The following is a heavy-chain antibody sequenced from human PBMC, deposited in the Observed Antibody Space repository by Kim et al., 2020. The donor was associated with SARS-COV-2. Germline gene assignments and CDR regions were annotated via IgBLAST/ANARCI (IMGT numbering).Heavy chain of an antibody. CDR3: AGGQVGATADY. V-gene: IGHV1-69*04. Sequence: SVKVSCKASGGTLSSNAISWVRQAPGQGLEWMGRIITILALANYAQKFQGRVTITADKSTCAAYMDLSSLRSEDTAVYYCAGGQVGATADYWGQGTLVTVSS. CDR1: GGTLSSNA. CDR2: IITILALA. J-gene: IGHJ4*02. D-gene: IGHD1-26*01.